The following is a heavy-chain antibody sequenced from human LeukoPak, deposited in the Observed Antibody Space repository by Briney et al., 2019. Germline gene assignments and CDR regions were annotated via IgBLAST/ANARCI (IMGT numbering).Heavy chain of an antibody. V-gene: IGHV3-11*04. CDR2: ISSSGSTI. J-gene: IGHJ3*02. CDR1: GFTFSDYY. CDR3: ARGKDVSRYFVVLGAFDI. D-gene: IGHD3-9*01. Sequence: GGSLRLSCAASGFTFSDYYMSWIRQAPGKGLEWVSYISSSGSTIYYADSVKGRFTISRDNAKNSLYLQMNSLRAEDTAVYYCARGKDVSRYFVVLGAFDIWGQGTMVTVSS.